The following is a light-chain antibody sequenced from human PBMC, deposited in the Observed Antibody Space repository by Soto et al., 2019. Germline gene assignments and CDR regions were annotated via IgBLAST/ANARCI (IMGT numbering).Light chain of an antibody. CDR1: QSISRG. CDR2: DAS. Sequence: DIQMTQSPSTLSASVGDRATITCRASQSISRGLAWYQQKSGKAPKLLIYDASSLESGVPSRFSGSGSGTEFTLTSSSLQPDDFATYYCQQYNTYSRAFGQGTKVEIK. V-gene: IGKV1-5*01. J-gene: IGKJ1*01. CDR3: QQYNTYSRA.